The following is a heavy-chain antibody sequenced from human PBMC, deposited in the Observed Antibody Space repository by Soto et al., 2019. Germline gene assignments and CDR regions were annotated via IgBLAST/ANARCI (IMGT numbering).Heavy chain of an antibody. V-gene: IGHV3-30-3*01. D-gene: IGHD4-4*01. Sequence: PGGSLRLSCAASGFTFSSYAMHWVRQAPGKGLEWVAVISYDGSNKYYADSVKGRFTISRDNSKNTLYLQMNSLRAEDTAVYYCARANYPLVLTLHHWDYYYGMDVWGQGTTVTVSS. CDR3: ARANYPLVLTLHHWDYYYGMDV. J-gene: IGHJ6*02. CDR2: ISYDGSNK. CDR1: GFTFSSYA.